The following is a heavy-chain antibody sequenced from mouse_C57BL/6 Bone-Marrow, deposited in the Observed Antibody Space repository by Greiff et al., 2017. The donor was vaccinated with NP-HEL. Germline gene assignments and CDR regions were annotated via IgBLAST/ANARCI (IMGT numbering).Heavy chain of an antibody. CDR2: IYPGDGDT. J-gene: IGHJ2*01. V-gene: IGHV1-82*01. CDR1: GYAFSSSW. D-gene: IGHD1-1*01. Sequence: VQLQQSGPELVKPGASVKISCKASGYAFSSSWMNWVKQRPGKGLEWIGRIYPGDGDTNYNGKFKGKATLTADKSSSTAYMQLSSLTSEDSAVYFCARWTTVVATDWGQGTTLTVSS. CDR3: ARWTTVVATD.